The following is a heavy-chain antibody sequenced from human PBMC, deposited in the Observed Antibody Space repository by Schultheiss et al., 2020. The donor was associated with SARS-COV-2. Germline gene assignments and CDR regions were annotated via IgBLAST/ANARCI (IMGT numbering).Heavy chain of an antibody. CDR2: IYYSGST. CDR1: GGSFSGYY. CDR3: ARVVVPAAIQSGWFDP. D-gene: IGHD2-2*01. V-gene: IGHV4-59*12. J-gene: IGHJ5*02. Sequence: SETLSLTCAVYGGSFSGYYWSWIRQPPGKGLEWIGYIYYSGSTNYNPSLKSRVTMSVDTSKNQFSLKLSSVTAADTAVYYCARVVVPAAIQSGWFDPWGQGTLVTVSS.